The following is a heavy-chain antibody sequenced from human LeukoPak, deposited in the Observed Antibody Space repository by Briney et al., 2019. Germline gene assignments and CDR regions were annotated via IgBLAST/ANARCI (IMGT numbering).Heavy chain of an antibody. J-gene: IGHJ4*02. D-gene: IGHD3-22*01. V-gene: IGHV3-66*01. CDR1: GFTVSSNY. Sequence: GGSLRLSCAASGFTVSSNYMSWVRQAPGKGLEWVSVIYSGGSTYYADSVKGRFTISRDNSKNTLYLQMNSLRAEDTAVYYCARDRGYDSSGYYDDWGQGTLVTVSS. CDR3: ARDRGYDSSGYYDD. CDR2: IYSGGST.